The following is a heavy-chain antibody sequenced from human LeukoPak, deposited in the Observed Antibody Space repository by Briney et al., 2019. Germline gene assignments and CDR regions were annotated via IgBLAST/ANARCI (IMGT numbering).Heavy chain of an antibody. D-gene: IGHD1-26*01. V-gene: IGHV4-59*01. CDR2: IYYSGST. CDR3: ARLYSGNDFDY. CDR1: GGAISSYY. J-gene: IGHJ4*02. Sequence: SETLSLTCTVSGGAISSYYWSWIRQPPGKGLEWIGYIYYSGSTNYNPSLKSRVTISVDTSKNQFSLKLSSVTAADTAVYYYARLYSGNDFDYWGQGTLVTVSS.